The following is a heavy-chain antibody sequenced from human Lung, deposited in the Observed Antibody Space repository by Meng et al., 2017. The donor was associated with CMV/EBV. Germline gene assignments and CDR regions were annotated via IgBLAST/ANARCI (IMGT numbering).Heavy chain of an antibody. CDR2: IYSGDNPI. J-gene: IGHJ4*02. CDR3: AKVRGLGSTWNDY. V-gene: IGHV3-23*03. D-gene: IGHD1-1*01. Sequence: CAASGLTFSNYAMSWVRQAPGKGLEWVSVIYSGDNPIYYADSVRGRFTISRDDSKNTVYLQMNSLRAEDTAIYYCAKVRGLGSTWNDYWGQGTLVTVSS. CDR1: GLTFSNYA.